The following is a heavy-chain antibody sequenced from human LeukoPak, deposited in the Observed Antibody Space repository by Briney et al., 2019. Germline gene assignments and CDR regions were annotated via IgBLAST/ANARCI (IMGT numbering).Heavy chain of an antibody. CDR1: GFTFSNYS. CDR3: AELGITMIGGV. Sequence: GGSLRLSCAASGFTFSNYSMNWVRQAPGKGLEWVSSISGSTSYIYYADSVKGRFTISRDNAKNSLYLQMNSLRAEDTAVYYCAELGITMIGGVWGKGTTVTISS. D-gene: IGHD3-10*02. J-gene: IGHJ6*04. CDR2: ISGSTSYI. V-gene: IGHV3-21*01.